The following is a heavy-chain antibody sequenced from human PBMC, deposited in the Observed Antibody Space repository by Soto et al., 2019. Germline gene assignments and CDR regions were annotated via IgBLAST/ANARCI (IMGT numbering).Heavy chain of an antibody. CDR2: MNPGSGKT. V-gene: IGHV1-8*01. D-gene: IGHD1-1*01. J-gene: IGHJ5*02. CDR1: GYSFYNND. Sequence: QVQLVQSGAEVKKPGDSVKVSCKTSGYSFYNNDISWVRQAPGQGLEWMGWMNPGSGKTGSAHKFQGGVTMTRNASISTAYLELNSLRSDATAVYYCARMASAGTLNWFDPWGQGTLVSVSS. CDR3: ARMASAGTLNWFDP.